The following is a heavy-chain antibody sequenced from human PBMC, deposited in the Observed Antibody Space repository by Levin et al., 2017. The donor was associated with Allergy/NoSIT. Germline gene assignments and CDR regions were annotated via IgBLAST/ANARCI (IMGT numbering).Heavy chain of an antibody. CDR3: ARERLGVPAAMGTFYYYYMDV. CDR2: IKQDGSEK. V-gene: IGHV3-7*04. J-gene: IGHJ6*03. D-gene: IGHD2-2*01. Sequence: GGSLRLSCAASGFILSNYWMSWVRQAPGKGLEWVASIKQDGSEKYYVDSVKGRFTISRDNAKNSLYLQMNSLRAEDTAVYYCARERLGVPAAMGTFYYYYMDVWGKGTTVTVSS. CDR1: GFILSNYW.